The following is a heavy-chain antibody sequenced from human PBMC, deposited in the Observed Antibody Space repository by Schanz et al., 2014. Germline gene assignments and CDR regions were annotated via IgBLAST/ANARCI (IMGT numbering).Heavy chain of an antibody. CDR3: AKHVRSLTGNDY. J-gene: IGHJ4*02. V-gene: IGHV3-23*04. Sequence: EVQLVESGGGVVRPGGSLRLSCAASGFIFDDYGMSWVRQAPGKGLEWVSGIGGSGDSTHYADSVKGRFIISRDNSKNTLYLQVNSLRAEDTAVYYCAKHVRSLTGNDYWGQGSLVTVSS. D-gene: IGHD3-9*01. CDR2: IGGSGDST. CDR1: GFIFDDYG.